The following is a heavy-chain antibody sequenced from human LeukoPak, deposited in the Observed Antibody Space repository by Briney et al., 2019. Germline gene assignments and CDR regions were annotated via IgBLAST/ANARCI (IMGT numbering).Heavy chain of an antibody. J-gene: IGHJ4*02. CDR3: ARHTTYRGLFDY. CDR1: GGSVNSGTYY. Sequence: PSETLSLTCTVSGGSVNSGTYYWSWIRQPPGKGLEWIGYISYSGSTNYNPSLKSRVTISADTSKNQFSLKLSSVTAADTAVYYCARHTTYRGLFDYWGQGTLVTVSS. D-gene: IGHD2/OR15-2a*01. CDR2: ISYSGST. V-gene: IGHV4-61*01.